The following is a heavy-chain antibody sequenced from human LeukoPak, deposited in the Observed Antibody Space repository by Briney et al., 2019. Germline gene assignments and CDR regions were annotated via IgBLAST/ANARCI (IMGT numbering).Heavy chain of an antibody. CDR1: GGTFSSYA. CDR2: IIPIFGTA. Sequence: GASVKVSCKASGGTFSSYAVSWVRQAPGQGLEWMGGIIPIFGTANYAQKFQGRVTITADKSTSTAYMELSSLRSEDTAVYYCARDNGVGSGSPPHSNYYYYMDVWGKGTTVTVSS. D-gene: IGHD3-10*01. V-gene: IGHV1-69*06. CDR3: ARDNGVGSGSPPHSNYYYYMDV. J-gene: IGHJ6*03.